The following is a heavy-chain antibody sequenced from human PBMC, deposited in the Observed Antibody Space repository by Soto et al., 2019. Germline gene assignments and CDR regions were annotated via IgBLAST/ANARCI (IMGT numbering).Heavy chain of an antibody. D-gene: IGHD3-10*01. CDR1: GGSISSSSYY. CDR3: ARGSMVRGYGMDV. J-gene: IGHJ6*02. V-gene: IGHV4-39*01. Sequence: SETLSLTCTVSGGSISSSSYYWGWIRQPPGKGLEWIGSIYYSGSTYYNPSLKSRVTISVDTSKNQFSLKLSSVTAADTAVYYCARGSMVRGYGMDVWGQGTTVTVSS. CDR2: IYYSGST.